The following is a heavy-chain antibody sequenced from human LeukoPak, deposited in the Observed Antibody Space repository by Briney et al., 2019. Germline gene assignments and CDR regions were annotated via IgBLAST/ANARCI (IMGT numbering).Heavy chain of an antibody. Sequence: GGSLRLSCAASGFTFSNYAMSWVRQAPGEGLEWVSGISDSGDREHYADSVQGRFTISRDNSKNTLYLQMNSLRAEDTAIYFCAKQTTDYSGSGIDYWGQGTLVTVSS. D-gene: IGHD3-10*01. J-gene: IGHJ4*02. CDR3: AKQTTDYSGSGIDY. CDR1: GFTFSNYA. V-gene: IGHV3-23*01. CDR2: ISDSGDRE.